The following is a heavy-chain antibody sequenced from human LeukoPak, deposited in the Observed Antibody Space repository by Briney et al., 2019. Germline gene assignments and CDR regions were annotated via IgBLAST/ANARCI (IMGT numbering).Heavy chain of an antibody. J-gene: IGHJ6*02. CDR2: VNRDGSET. CDR1: GFTLSNHW. CDR3: VRNNAMDV. Sequence: GGSLRLSCAASGFTLSNHWMTWDRQVPGRGPEWVANVNRDGSETYYLDSVKGRFTISRDNAKNSLYLQMNSLRAEDTALYYCVRNNAMDVWGQGTTVIVSS. D-gene: IGHD2-8*01. V-gene: IGHV3-7*03.